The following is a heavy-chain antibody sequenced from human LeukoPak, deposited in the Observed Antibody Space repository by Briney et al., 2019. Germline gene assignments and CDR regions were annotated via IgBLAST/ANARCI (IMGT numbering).Heavy chain of an antibody. V-gene: IGHV1-69*05. J-gene: IGHJ5*02. D-gene: IGHD2-15*01. CDR1: GYTFTSYA. Sequence: SVKVSCKASGYTFTSYAISWVRQAPGQGLEWMGGIIPIFGTANYAQKFQGRVTITTDESTSTAYMELSSLRSEDTAVYYCASGRYCSGGSCYWFDPWGQGTLVTVSS. CDR3: ASGRYCSGGSCYWFDP. CDR2: IIPIFGTA.